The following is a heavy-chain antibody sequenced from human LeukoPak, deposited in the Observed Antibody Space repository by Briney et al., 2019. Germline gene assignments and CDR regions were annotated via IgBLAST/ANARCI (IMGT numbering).Heavy chain of an antibody. D-gene: IGHD3-22*01. J-gene: IGHJ1*01. CDR2: IDSGGST. CDR1: GFTVSSNY. Sequence: GGSLRLSCAASGFTVSSNYMSWVRQAPGKGLEWVSVIDSGGSTYYADSVKGRFTISRDNFKNTLYLQINSLRAEDTAVYYCAKEDVVVITIRYFQHWGQGTLVTVSS. CDR3: AKEDVVVITIRYFQH. V-gene: IGHV3-66*01.